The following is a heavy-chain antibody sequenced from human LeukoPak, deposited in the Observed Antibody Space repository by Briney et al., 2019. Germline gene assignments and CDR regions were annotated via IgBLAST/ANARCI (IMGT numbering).Heavy chain of an antibody. D-gene: IGHD2-21*02. CDR1: GFTFSDYY. Sequence: GGSLRLSCAASGFTFSDYYMSLIRPAPGKGMEWVSYISSSGSTIYYADSVKGRFTISRDNAKNSLYLQMNSLRAEDTAVYYCARDIGVVTSGYFDYWGQGTLVTVSS. V-gene: IGHV3-11*04. CDR3: ARDIGVVTSGYFDY. J-gene: IGHJ4*02. CDR2: ISSSGSTI.